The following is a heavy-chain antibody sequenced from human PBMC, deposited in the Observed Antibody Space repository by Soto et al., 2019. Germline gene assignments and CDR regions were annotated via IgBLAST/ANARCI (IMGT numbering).Heavy chain of an antibody. D-gene: IGHD1-26*01. CDR1: GYSFTNYA. Sequence: ASVKVSCKASGYSFTNYAIQWVRQAPGQSLEWMGWINAGDGRTRYSEKYQGRVTITRDTSATIAYMELSSLRSEDTAVYYCAKAIWYSRNYYFDYWGQGTLVTVSS. CDR2: INAGDGRT. CDR3: AKAIWYSRNYYFDY. V-gene: IGHV1-3*01. J-gene: IGHJ4*02.